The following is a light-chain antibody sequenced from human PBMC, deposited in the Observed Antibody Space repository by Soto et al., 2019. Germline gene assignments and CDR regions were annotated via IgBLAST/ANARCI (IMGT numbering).Light chain of an antibody. Sequence: QSALTQPPSASGSPGQSVTISCTGTSSDVGGYNYVSWYQQHPGKAPKLMIYEVSKRPSGVPDRFSGSKSGNTASLTVSGLQAEDEADDYCCSYAGSNIPVVFGGGTKLTVL. CDR1: SSDVGGYNY. CDR2: EVS. CDR3: CSYAGSNIPVV. V-gene: IGLV2-8*01. J-gene: IGLJ2*01.